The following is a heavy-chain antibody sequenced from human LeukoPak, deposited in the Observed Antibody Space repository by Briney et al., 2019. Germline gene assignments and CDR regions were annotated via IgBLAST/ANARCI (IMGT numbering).Heavy chain of an antibody. J-gene: IGHJ4*02. D-gene: IGHD2-21*01. V-gene: IGHV3-21*01. CDR1: GFTFSSYS. CDR3: ARDLQYCGGDCPGS. CDR2: ISSSSSYI. Sequence: GGSLRLSCAASGFTFSSYSMNWVRQAPGKGLEWVSPISSSSSYIYYADSVKGRFTISRDNAKNSLYLQMNSLRAEDTAVYYYARDLQYCGGDCPGSWGQGTLVTVSS.